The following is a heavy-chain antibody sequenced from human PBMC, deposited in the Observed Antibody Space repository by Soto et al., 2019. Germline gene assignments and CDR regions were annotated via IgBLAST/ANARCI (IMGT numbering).Heavy chain of an antibody. CDR2: IYPGDSDT. J-gene: IGHJ6*03. CDR1: GYSYTSYW. CDR3: ARFRGYEKPYYYYSYMDV. V-gene: IGHV5-51*01. Sequence: GESLKISCKGSGYSYTSYWIGWVRQMPGKGLEWMGIIYPGDSDTRYSPSFQGQVTISADKSISTAYLQWSSLKASDTAMYYCARFRGYEKPYYYYSYMDVWGKGTTVTVSS. D-gene: IGHD5-12*01.